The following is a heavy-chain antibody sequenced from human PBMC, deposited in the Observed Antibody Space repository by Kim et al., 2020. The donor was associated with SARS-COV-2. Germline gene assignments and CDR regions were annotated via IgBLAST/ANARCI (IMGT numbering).Heavy chain of an antibody. CDR3: ARDQPRVVVPDETKGANWFDP. Sequence: GGSLRLSCAASGFTFSSYAMHWVRQAPGKGLEWVAVISYDGSNKYYADSVKGRFTISRDNSKNTLYLQMNSLRAEDTAVYYCARDQPRVVVPDETKGANWFDPWGQGTLVTVSS. J-gene: IGHJ5*02. CDR1: GFTFSSYA. V-gene: IGHV3-30-3*01. D-gene: IGHD2-2*01. CDR2: ISYDGSNK.